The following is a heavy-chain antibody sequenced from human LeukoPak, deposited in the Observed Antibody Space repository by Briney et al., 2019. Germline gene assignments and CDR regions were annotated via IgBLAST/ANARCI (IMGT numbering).Heavy chain of an antibody. D-gene: IGHD3-10*01. CDR3: LRDYMGWFDP. CDR2: ISLDGSTE. Sequence: GGSLRLSCVASGFSLSNFQMYWVRQAPGKGLEWVSIISLDGSTEFYADSVKGRFTISRDTASNTMHLEMNNLRIEDTAVYYCLRDYMGWFDPWGQGSLVTVSS. J-gene: IGHJ5*02. CDR1: GFSLSNFQ. V-gene: IGHV3-30-3*01.